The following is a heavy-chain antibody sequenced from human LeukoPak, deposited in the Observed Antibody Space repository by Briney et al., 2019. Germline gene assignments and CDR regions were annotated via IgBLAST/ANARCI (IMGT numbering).Heavy chain of an antibody. CDR1: GYTFTSYG. J-gene: IGHJ4*02. CDR3: ARAPTPPYYDFWSGYFAGRTGGIDY. D-gene: IGHD3-3*01. Sequence: GASVKVSCKASGYTFTSYGISWVRQAPGQGLEWMGWISAYNGNTNYAQKLQGRVTMTTDTSTSTAYMELRSLRSDDTAVYYCARAPTPPYYDFWSGYFAGRTGGIDYWGQGTLVTVSS. V-gene: IGHV1-18*01. CDR2: ISAYNGNT.